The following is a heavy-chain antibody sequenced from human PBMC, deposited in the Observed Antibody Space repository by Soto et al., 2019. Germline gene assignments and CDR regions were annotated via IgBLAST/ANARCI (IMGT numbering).Heavy chain of an antibody. D-gene: IGHD5-12*01. Sequence: QVQLQESGPGLVRPSGTLSLTCAVSGDSINSSNWWSWVRQPPGKGLEWIGKIYHSGSTNYNPSLKRRDTISVDKSKNQFSLTLSSVTAADTAVYYCARERLDHSGYDFSHFDYWGQGTLVTVSS. CDR2: IYHSGST. CDR3: ARERLDHSGYDFSHFDY. J-gene: IGHJ4*02. V-gene: IGHV4-4*02. CDR1: GDSINSSNW.